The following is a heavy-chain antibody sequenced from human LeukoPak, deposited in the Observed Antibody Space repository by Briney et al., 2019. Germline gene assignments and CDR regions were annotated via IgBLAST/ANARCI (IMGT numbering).Heavy chain of an antibody. V-gene: IGHV3-30*03. D-gene: IGHD6-13*01. Sequence: PGGSLRLSCAASGFLFSAYSMHRVRQAPGKGLEWVAVISYDGSNKYYADSVKGRFTISRDNSKNTLYLQMNSLRAEDTAVYYCASEEQLAASDAFDIWGQGTMVTVSS. J-gene: IGHJ3*02. CDR2: ISYDGSNK. CDR3: ASEEQLAASDAFDI. CDR1: GFLFSAYS.